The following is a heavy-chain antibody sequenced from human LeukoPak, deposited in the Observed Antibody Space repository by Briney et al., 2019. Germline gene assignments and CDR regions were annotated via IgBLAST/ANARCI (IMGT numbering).Heavy chain of an antibody. V-gene: IGHV3-30-3*01. CDR1: GFTFSSYA. J-gene: IGHJ4*02. CDR2: ISYDGSNK. D-gene: IGHD2-15*01. Sequence: GGSLRLSCAASGFTFSSYAMHWVRQAPGKGLEWVAVISYDGSNKYYADSVKGRFTISRDNSKNTLYLQMNSLRAEDTAVYYCARDIGYCSGGSCYSTAGDYWGQGTLVTVSS. CDR3: ARDIGYCSGGSCYSTAGDY.